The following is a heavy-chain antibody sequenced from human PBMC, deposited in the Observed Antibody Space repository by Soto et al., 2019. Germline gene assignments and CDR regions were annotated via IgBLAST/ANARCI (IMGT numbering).Heavy chain of an antibody. CDR2: ISGSGGST. Sequence: PGGSLRLSCAASGFTFSSYAMSWVRQAPGKGLEWVSAISGSGGSTYYADSVKGRFTISRDNSKNTLYLQMNSLRAEGTAVYYCAMDIVVVPDYGMDVWGQGTTVTVSS. CDR1: GFTFSSYA. D-gene: IGHD2-2*03. J-gene: IGHJ6*02. V-gene: IGHV3-23*01. CDR3: AMDIVVVPDYGMDV.